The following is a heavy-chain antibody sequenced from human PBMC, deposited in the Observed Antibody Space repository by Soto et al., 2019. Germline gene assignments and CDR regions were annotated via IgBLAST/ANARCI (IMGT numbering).Heavy chain of an antibody. V-gene: IGHV4-31*03. J-gene: IGHJ3*02. Sequence: QVQLQESGPGLVKPSQTLSLTCTVSGGSISSGGYYWRWIRQHPGKGLEWIGYIYYSGSTYYNPYLRSRVNLSVDASNNQFSLKLSPVTAADTAVYYCARSGYSSSWPKWDEAFDIWGKETMVTVSS. CDR2: IYYSGST. CDR1: GGSISSGGYY. D-gene: IGHD6-13*01. CDR3: ARSGYSSSWPKWDEAFDI.